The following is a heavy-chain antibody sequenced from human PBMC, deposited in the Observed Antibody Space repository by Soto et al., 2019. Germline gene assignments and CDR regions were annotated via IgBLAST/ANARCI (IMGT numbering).Heavy chain of an antibody. CDR3: ARSNIAAAGNFDY. D-gene: IGHD6-13*01. J-gene: IGHJ4*02. Sequence: PSETLSLTCTVSGGSISSGGYYWSWIRQHPGKGLEWIGYIYYSGSTYYNPSLKSRVTISVDTSKNQFSLKLSSVTAADTAVYYCARSNIAAAGNFDYWGQGTLVTVSS. CDR2: IYYSGST. CDR1: GGSISSGGYY. V-gene: IGHV4-31*03.